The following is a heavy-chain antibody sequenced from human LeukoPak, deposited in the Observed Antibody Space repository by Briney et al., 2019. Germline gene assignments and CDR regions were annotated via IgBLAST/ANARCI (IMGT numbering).Heavy chain of an antibody. CDR1: GFTFSSYS. CDR3: TRLQIAVAGPNWFDP. J-gene: IGHJ5*02. CDR2: IKQDGSVQ. D-gene: IGHD6-19*01. V-gene: IGHV3-7*01. Sequence: GGSLRLSCAASGFTFSSYSMNWVRQAPGKGLEWVANIKQDGSVQFYMDSLKGRFSVSRDNAKNSLYLQMNGLRVEDTAVYYCTRLQIAVAGPNWFDPWGQGTLVTVSS.